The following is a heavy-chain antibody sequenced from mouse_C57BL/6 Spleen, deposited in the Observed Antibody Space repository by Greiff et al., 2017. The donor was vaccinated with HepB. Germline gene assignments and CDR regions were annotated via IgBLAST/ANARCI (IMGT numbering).Heavy chain of an antibody. J-gene: IGHJ2*01. CDR3: ARGEGGYGSSYDY. CDR2: IYPRSGNT. CDR1: GYTFTSYG. V-gene: IGHV1-81*01. D-gene: IGHD1-1*01. Sequence: VKLLESGAELARPGASVKLSCKASGYTFTSYGISWVKQRTGQGLEWIGEIYPRSGNTYYNEKFKGKATLTADKSSSTAYMELRSLTSEDSAVYFCARGEGGYGSSYDYWGQGTTLTVSS.